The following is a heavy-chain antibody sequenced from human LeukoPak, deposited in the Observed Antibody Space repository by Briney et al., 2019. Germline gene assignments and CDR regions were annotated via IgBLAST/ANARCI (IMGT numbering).Heavy chain of an antibody. J-gene: IGHJ4*02. CDR3: ASAVDTAMVRPFDY. CDR2: IIPIFGTA. D-gene: IGHD5-18*01. CDR1: GVTFSSYA. Sequence: SVKVSCKASGVTFSSYAIGWVQQAPGQGLEWIGGIIPIFGTANYAQKFQGRVTITTDESTSTAYMELSSLRSDDTGVYYCASAVDTAMVRPFDYWGQGTLVTVSS. V-gene: IGHV1-69*05.